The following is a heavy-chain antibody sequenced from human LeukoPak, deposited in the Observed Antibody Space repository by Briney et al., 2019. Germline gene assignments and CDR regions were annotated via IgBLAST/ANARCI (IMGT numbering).Heavy chain of an antibody. CDR2: INPNSGGT. J-gene: IGHJ4*02. CDR3: ARDRVGVGGNGWEN. Sequence: ASVKVSCKASGYTFTGYYMHWVRQAPGQGLEWMGWINPNSGGTNYVQKFQGRVTMTRDTSIGTAYMELSSLRSEETAVYYCARDRVGVGGNGWENWGQGTLVTVSS. CDR1: GYTFTGYY. D-gene: IGHD6-19*01. V-gene: IGHV1-2*02.